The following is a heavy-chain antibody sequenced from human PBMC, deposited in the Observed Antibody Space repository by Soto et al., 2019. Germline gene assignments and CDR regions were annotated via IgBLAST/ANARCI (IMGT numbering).Heavy chain of an antibody. CDR2: ISYDGSNK. D-gene: IGHD1-26*01. V-gene: IGHV3-30*18. CDR1: GFTFSSYG. Sequence: QVQLVESGGGVAQPGRSLRLSCAASGFTFSSYGMHWVRQAPGKGLEWVAVISYDGSNKYYADSVKGRFTISRDNSKNTLYLRMNSLRAEDMAVYYCAKTVGEDSGRFDYWGQGTLVTVSS. J-gene: IGHJ4*02. CDR3: AKTVGEDSGRFDY.